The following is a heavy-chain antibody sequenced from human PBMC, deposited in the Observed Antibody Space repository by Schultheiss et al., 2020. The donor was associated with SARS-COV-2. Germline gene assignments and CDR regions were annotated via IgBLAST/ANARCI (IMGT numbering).Heavy chain of an antibody. CDR1: GGSISGSSSY. CDR2: IYYSGTT. V-gene: IGHV4-31*03. D-gene: IGHD3-22*01. J-gene: IGHJ4*02. CDR3: ASRRDSSGFGFDY. Sequence: SQTLSLTCTVSGGSISGSSSYWGWVRQPPGKGLEWIGYIYYSGTTYYNPSLKSRVTISADTSKNQFSLKVTSVTAADTAVYYCASRRDSSGFGFDYWGQGTLVTVSS.